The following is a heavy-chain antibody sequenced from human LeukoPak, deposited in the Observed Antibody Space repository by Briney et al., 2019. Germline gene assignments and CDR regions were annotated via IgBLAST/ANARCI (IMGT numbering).Heavy chain of an antibody. V-gene: IGHV4-38-2*01. CDR2: IYHSGST. J-gene: IGHJ4*02. CDR1: GFTFSDYY. CDR3: ARIRIGGTDY. D-gene: IGHD3-16*01. Sequence: LRLSCAASGFTFSDYYMSWIRQAPGKGLEWIGSIYHSGSTYYNPSLKSRVTISVDTSKNQFSLKLSSVTAADTAVYYCARIRIGGTDYWGQGTLVTVSS.